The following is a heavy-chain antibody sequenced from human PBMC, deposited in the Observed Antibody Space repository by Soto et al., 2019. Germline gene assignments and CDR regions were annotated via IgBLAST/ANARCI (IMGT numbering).Heavy chain of an antibody. D-gene: IGHD5-18*01. CDR1: GFTFSSYI. J-gene: IGHJ4*02. CDR2: ISSSSSTI. V-gene: IGHV3-48*01. CDR3: APATGVTAPYYFDY. Sequence: PGGSLILSCAASGFTFSSYIMNWVRQATGKGLEWVSYISSSSSTIYYADSVKGRFTISRDNAKNSLYLQMNSLRAEDTAVYYCAPATGVTAPYYFDYWGQGTLVTVSS.